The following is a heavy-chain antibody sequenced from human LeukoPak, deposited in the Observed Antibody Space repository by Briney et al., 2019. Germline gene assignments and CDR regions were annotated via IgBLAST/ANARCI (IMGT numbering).Heavy chain of an antibody. D-gene: IGHD3-3*01. V-gene: IGHV3-30*03. Sequence: GGSLRLSCAASGFTFSSYGMHWVRQAPGKGLEWVAVISYDGSNKYYADSVKGRFTISRDNAKNTLYLQMNSLRAEDTAVYYCTGSSGDAFYFDYWGQGTRVTVSS. CDR3: TGSSGDAFYFDY. CDR2: ISYDGSNK. J-gene: IGHJ4*02. CDR1: GFTFSSYG.